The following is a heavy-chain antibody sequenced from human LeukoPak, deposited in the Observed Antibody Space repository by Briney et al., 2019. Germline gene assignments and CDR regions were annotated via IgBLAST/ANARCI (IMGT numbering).Heavy chain of an antibody. D-gene: IGHD3-3*01. CDR3: ARDFRGGYDFWSGYYTPYYFDS. J-gene: IGHJ4*02. CDR2: IYDSGST. V-gene: IGHV4-59*12. Sequence: PSETLSLTYTVSGGSISIYYWSWIRQPPGKGLEWIGYIYDSGSTNYNSSLKSRVTISVDTSKNQFSLKLSSVTAAETAVYYCARDFRGGYDFWSGYYTPYYFDSWGQGTLVTVSP. CDR1: GGSISIYY.